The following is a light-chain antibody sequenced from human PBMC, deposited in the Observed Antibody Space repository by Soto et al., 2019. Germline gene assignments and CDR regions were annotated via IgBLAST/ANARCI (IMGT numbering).Light chain of an antibody. J-gene: IGKJ3*01. CDR3: HQASSFPFT. Sequence: DIQMTQSPSSVSASVGDRVTITCRASQRISNWVAWYQQKPGKAPNLLIYAASTLQSGAPSRFSGSGSGTDFILTISSLQPEDSATYYCHQASSFPFTFGPGTKVDV. CDR2: AAS. V-gene: IGKV1-12*01. CDR1: QRISNW.